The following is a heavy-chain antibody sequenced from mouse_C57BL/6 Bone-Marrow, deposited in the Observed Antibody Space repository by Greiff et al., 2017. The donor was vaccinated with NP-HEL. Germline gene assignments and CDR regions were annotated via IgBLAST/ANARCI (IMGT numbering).Heavy chain of an antibody. J-gene: IGHJ4*01. CDR1: GFTFSSYG. CDR2: ISSGGSYT. CDR3: ARRIYYCNSYAMDY. D-gene: IGHD2-1*01. V-gene: IGHV5-6*01. Sequence: DVQLVESGGDLVKPGGSLKLSCAASGFTFSSYGMSWVRQTPDKRLEWVATISSGGSYTYYPDSVKGRFTISRDNAKNTLYLQMSSLKSEDTAMYYCARRIYYCNSYAMDYWGQGTSVTVSS.